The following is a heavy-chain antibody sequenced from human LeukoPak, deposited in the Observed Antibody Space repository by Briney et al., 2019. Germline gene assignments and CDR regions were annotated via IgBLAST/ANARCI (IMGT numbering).Heavy chain of an antibody. CDR2: ISSSGSTI. V-gene: IGHV3-48*03. CDR3: ARALGYNLGDYFDY. D-gene: IGHD1-1*01. J-gene: IGHJ4*02. Sequence: LXCAASGFTFSSYEMNWVRQAPGKGXEWVSYISSSGSTIYYADSVKGRFTISRDNAKNSLYLQMNSLRAEDTAVYYCARALGYNLGDYFDYWGQGTLVTVSS. CDR1: GFTFSSYE.